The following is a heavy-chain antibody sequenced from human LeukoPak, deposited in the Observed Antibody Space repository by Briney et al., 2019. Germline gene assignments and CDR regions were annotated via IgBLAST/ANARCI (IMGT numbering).Heavy chain of an antibody. V-gene: IGHV4-59*08. CDR3: ARRGSGASLEYYFDL. CDR2: IYYSGNT. Sequence: SETLSLTCTVSGGSISSYYWSWVRQPPGKGLEYIGYIYYSGNTNSNPSLNSRVTISVDTSKNQFSLKLSSVTAADTAVYYCARRGSGASLEYYFDLWGRGTLVTVSS. D-gene: IGHD1-14*01. J-gene: IGHJ2*01. CDR1: GGSISSYY.